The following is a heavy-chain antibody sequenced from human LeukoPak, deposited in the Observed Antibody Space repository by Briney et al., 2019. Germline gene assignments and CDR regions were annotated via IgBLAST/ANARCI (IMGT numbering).Heavy chain of an antibody. D-gene: IGHD3-9*01. Sequence: PGGSLRLSCAASGFTFSSYWMSWVRQAPGKGLEWVANIKQDGSERYYVDSVKGRFTISRDNAKNSLYLQMNSLRAEDTAVYYCARASSDYDMLTGQYYFDYWGQGTLVTVSS. J-gene: IGHJ4*02. CDR3: ARASSDYDMLTGQYYFDY. CDR2: IKQDGSER. V-gene: IGHV3-7*03. CDR1: GFTFSSYW.